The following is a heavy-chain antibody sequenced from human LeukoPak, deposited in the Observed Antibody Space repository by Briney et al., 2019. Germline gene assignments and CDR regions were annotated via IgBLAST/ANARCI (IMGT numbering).Heavy chain of an antibody. CDR2: MNPVSGNA. J-gene: IGHJ4*02. CDR3: ARAPMGAAPLY. Sequence: GASVKVSCKASGYTFTNFDINWVRQAPGQGLEWMEWMNPVSGNAGSAQKFQGRVTLTRDTSITTAYMELTSLRSDDTAFYYCARAPMGAAPLYWGQGTLVTVSS. CDR1: GYTFTNFD. V-gene: IGHV1-8*01. D-gene: IGHD6-6*01.